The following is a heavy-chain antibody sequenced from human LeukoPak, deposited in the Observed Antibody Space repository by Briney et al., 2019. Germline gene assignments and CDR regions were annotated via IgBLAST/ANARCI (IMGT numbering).Heavy chain of an antibody. J-gene: IGHJ6*03. Sequence: SETLSLTCTVSGGSISSYYWSWIRQPAGKGLEWIGRIYTSGSTNYNPSLKSRVTMSVDTSKNQFSLKLSSVTAADTAVYYCARDFFGDVATITPYTPGSRRYYYYYMDVWGKGTTVTVSS. CDR2: IYTSGST. D-gene: IGHD5-12*01. V-gene: IGHV4-4*07. CDR3: ARDFFGDVATITPYTPGSRRYYYYYMDV. CDR1: GGSISSYY.